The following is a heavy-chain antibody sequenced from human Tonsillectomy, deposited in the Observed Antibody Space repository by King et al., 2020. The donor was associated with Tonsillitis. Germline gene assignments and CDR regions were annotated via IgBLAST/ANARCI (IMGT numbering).Heavy chain of an antibody. V-gene: IGHV3-53*01. D-gene: IGHD3-3*01. CDR1: GFTVSSNY. Sequence: DVQLVESGGGLIQPGGSLRLSCAASGFTVSSNYMNWVRQAPGKGLEWVSLINSAGSTYYADSVRGRFTISRDNSKNTLYLQMDSLRAEDTAVYYCARVAHDYYDFWRFDYWGQGALVTVSS. CDR2: INSAGST. J-gene: IGHJ4*02. CDR3: ARVAHDYYDFWRFDY.